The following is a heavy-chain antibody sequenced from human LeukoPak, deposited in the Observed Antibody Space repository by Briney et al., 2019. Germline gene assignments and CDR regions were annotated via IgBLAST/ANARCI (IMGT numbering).Heavy chain of an antibody. Sequence: GGSLRLSCAAYGFAFSSHGMHWVRQAPGKGLEWVAFISYDGTNEYYADSVKGRFTISRDNPKNTLSLQMNSLRAEDTAVYYCAKEGGSSSWHFDFWGQGTLATVSS. V-gene: IGHV3-30*18. CDR2: ISYDGTNE. CDR3: AKEGGSSSWHFDF. CDR1: GFAFSSHG. D-gene: IGHD6-13*01. J-gene: IGHJ4*02.